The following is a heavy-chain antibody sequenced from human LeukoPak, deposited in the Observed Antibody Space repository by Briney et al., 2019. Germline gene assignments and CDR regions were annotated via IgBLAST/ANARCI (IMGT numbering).Heavy chain of an antibody. CDR1: GFTFSSYA. CDR2: ISGSGGIT. V-gene: IGHV3-23*01. CDR3: AKYYSYYVDY. Sequence: PGGSLRLSCAASGFTFSSYAMSWVRQAPGKGLEWVSAISGSGGITYYADSVKGRFTISGGNSKNTVHLQMNSLRAEDTAVYYCAKYYSYYVDYWGQGTLVIVSS. J-gene: IGHJ4*02. D-gene: IGHD5-18*01.